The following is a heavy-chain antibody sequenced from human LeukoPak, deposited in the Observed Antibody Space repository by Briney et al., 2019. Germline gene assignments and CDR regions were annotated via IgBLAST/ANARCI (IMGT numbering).Heavy chain of an antibody. Sequence: TSETLSLTCAVSGGSISSSNWWSWVRQPPGKGLEWIGEIYHSGSTNYNPSLKSRVTISVDTSKNQFSLKLSSVTAADTAVYYCARDLTAAAGGDYWGQGTLVTVSS. CDR2: IYHSGST. CDR1: GGSISSSNW. D-gene: IGHD6-13*01. CDR3: ARDLTAAAGGDY. J-gene: IGHJ4*02. V-gene: IGHV4-4*02.